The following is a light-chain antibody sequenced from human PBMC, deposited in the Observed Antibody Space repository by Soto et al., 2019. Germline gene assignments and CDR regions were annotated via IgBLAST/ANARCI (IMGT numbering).Light chain of an antibody. V-gene: IGKV3-20*01. CDR3: QQYGSSPPLT. CDR2: GAS. CDR1: QSISSSF. Sequence: EFVLTQSPGKLSLSPGERATLSCRASQSISSSFLAWYQQKPGQAPRLLIYGASSRGTGIPDRFSGSGSGNDFPLTISRLEPEDFVVYYWQQYGSSPPLTFGGGTKGEI. J-gene: IGKJ4*01.